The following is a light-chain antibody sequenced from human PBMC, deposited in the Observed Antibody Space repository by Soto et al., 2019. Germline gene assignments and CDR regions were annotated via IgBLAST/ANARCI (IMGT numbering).Light chain of an antibody. J-gene: IGKJ5*01. V-gene: IGKV3D-15*01. CDR3: QQYHNWPIT. Sequence: EIVMTQSPATLSVSPGARAPFSCWASQSVSSNLAWYQQKPGQAPRLLIYDASTRATGIPARFSGSGSGTDFTLTISGLQSEDFAVYSCQQYHNWPITFGQGTRLEI. CDR2: DAS. CDR1: QSVSSN.